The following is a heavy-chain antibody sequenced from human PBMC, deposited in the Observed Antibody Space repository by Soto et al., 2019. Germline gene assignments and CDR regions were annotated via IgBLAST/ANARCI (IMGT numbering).Heavy chain of an antibody. V-gene: IGHV4-39*01. Sequence: SETLSLTCTVSGGSISSSRYYWGWIRQPPGKGLEWIGSIYYSGSTYYNPSLKSRVTISVDTSKNQFSLKLSSVTAADTAVYYCARHDAYCSSTSCYMNWFDPWGQGTLVTVS. CDR2: IYYSGST. CDR3: ARHDAYCSSTSCYMNWFDP. J-gene: IGHJ5*02. CDR1: GGSISSSRYY. D-gene: IGHD2-2*02.